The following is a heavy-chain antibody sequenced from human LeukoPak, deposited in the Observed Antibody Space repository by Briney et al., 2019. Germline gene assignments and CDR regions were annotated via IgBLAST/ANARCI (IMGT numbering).Heavy chain of an antibody. D-gene: IGHD3-3*01. Sequence: PGGSLRLSCAASGFSSSSYVMSWVRQAPGKGLEWVSAISDGGGYTYYADSVKGRFTISRDNSKKTLYLQMNSLRAEDTAVYYCAKGSNYDFWSGYYDYWGQGTQVTVSS. CDR2: ISDGGGYT. CDR3: AKGSNYDFWSGYYDY. V-gene: IGHV3-23*01. J-gene: IGHJ4*02. CDR1: GFSSSSYV.